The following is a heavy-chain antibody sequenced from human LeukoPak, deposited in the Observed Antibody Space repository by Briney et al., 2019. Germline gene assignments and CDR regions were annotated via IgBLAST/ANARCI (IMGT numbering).Heavy chain of an antibody. CDR1: GGSISSGGYY. CDR2: IYYSGST. CDR3: ARGDTMVRGVITTFDC. J-gene: IGHJ4*02. Sequence: PSQTLSLTCTVSGGSISSGGYYWSWIRQHPGKGLEWIGYIYYSGSTYYNPSLKSRVTISVDTSKNQFSLKLSSVTAADTVVYYCARGDTMVRGVITTFDCWGQGTLVTVSS. V-gene: IGHV4-31*03. D-gene: IGHD3-10*01.